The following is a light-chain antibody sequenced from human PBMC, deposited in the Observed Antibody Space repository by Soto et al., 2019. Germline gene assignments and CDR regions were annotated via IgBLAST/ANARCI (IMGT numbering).Light chain of an antibody. Sequence: QSVLTQPPSVSGAPGQRFTISCTGSSSNIGARYDVHWYQQLPGTAPKLLIYGNSNRPSVVPDRCSGSKSGSSASLAITGRQAEDEADYYCQTYDSSQSGVVVGGGHKLTVL. J-gene: IGLJ2*01. V-gene: IGLV1-40*01. CDR2: GNS. CDR3: QTYDSSQSGVV. CDR1: SSNIGARYD.